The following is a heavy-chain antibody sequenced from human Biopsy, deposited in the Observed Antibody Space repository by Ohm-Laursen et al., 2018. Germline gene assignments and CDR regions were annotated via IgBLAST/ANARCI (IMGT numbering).Heavy chain of an antibody. CDR2: ISYTGYT. Sequence: GTLSLTCTVSGGSFTGHYWSWIRQPPGKGLEWIGHISYTGYTSYKSSLKSRVTISLDTSRKHFSLRLTSLAAADTAVYYCARGSNEYGGLYFPHWGQGTLVTVSS. J-gene: IGHJ1*01. CDR1: GGSFTGHY. V-gene: IGHV4-59*11. D-gene: IGHD4-23*01. CDR3: ARGSNEYGGLYFPH.